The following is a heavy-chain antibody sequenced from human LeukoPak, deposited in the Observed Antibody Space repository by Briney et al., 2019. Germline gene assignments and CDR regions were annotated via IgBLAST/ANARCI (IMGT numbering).Heavy chain of an antibody. CDR3: ARGPRWSPYLLIVVVPAATKGAFDI. D-gene: IGHD2-2*01. Sequence: SETLSLTCAVYGGSFSGYYWSWIRQPPGKGLEWIGEINHSGSTNYNPSLKSRVTISVDTSKNQFSLKLSSVTAADTAVYYCARGPRWSPYLLIVVVPAATKGAFDIWGQGTMVTVSS. CDR2: INHSGST. V-gene: IGHV4-34*01. J-gene: IGHJ3*02. CDR1: GGSFSGYY.